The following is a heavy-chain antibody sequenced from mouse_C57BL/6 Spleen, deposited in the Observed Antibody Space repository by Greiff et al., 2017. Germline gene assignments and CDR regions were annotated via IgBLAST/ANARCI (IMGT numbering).Heavy chain of an antibody. CDR3: ARSDYYGSSYDWYFDV. CDR2: IDPNSGGT. V-gene: IGHV1-72*01. J-gene: IGHJ1*03. D-gene: IGHD1-1*01. Sequence: VQLQQSGAELVKPGASVKLSCKASGYTFTSYWMHWVKQRPGRGLEWIGRIDPNSGGTKYNEKFKSKATLTVDKPSSTAYMQLSSLTSEDAAVYYCARSDYYGSSYDWYFDVWGTGTTVTVSS. CDR1: GYTFTSYW.